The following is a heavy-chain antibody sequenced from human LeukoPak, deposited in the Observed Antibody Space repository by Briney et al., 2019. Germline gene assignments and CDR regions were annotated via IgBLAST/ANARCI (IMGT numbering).Heavy chain of an antibody. CDR1: GFTFSNYG. V-gene: IGHV3-33*06. CDR3: AKVHGWGRQLGYYFDY. D-gene: IGHD2-15*01. CDR2: ISYGETEK. J-gene: IGHJ4*02. Sequence: VRSLRLSCEPHGFTFSNYGMHWVRQPPGKGLEWVAFISYGETEKQYADSVKGRFAISRDDSKNTLFLQMNSLRDEDTAIYYCAKVHGWGRQLGYYFDYWGQGTLVTVSS.